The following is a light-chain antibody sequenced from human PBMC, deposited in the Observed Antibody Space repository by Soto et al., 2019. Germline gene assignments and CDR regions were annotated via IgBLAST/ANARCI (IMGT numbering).Light chain of an antibody. CDR2: EVI. CDR3: ASFTTNRVYV. Sequence: QSALTQPASVSGSPGQSITISCTGTSSDVGGYEYVSWYQQYPGKAPKLMIYEVIDRPAGAPRRFSGSKSGNTASLTITGLQAEDEADYYCASFTTNRVYVFGPGTKLTVL. J-gene: IGLJ1*01. CDR1: SSDVGGYEY. V-gene: IGLV2-14*01.